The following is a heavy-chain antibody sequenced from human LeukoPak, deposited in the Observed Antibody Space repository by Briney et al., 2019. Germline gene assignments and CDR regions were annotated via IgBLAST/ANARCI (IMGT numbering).Heavy chain of an antibody. V-gene: IGHV4-34*01. CDR1: GFTFSSYA. CDR3: ARGRPLGAFDI. CDR2: INHSGST. J-gene: IGHJ3*02. D-gene: IGHD3-16*01. Sequence: GSLRLSCAASGFTFSSYAMSWVRQPPGKGLEWIGEINHSGSTNYNPSLKSRVTISVDTSKNQFSLKLSSVTAADTAVYYCARGRPLGAFDIWGQGTMVTVSS.